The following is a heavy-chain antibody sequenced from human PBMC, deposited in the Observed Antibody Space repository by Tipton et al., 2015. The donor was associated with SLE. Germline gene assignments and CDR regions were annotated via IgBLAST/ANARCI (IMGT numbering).Heavy chain of an antibody. Sequence: SLRLSCAASGFTFSSYGMHWVRQAPGKGLEWVAVISYDGSNKYYADSVKGRFTISRDNAKNSLYLQMNSLRDEDTAVYYCARGGPDKVVLPADFWGQGTLVTVSS. J-gene: IGHJ4*02. V-gene: IGHV3-30-3*01. CDR1: GFTFSSYG. CDR3: ARGGPDKVVLPADF. CDR2: ISYDGSNK. D-gene: IGHD5-12*01.